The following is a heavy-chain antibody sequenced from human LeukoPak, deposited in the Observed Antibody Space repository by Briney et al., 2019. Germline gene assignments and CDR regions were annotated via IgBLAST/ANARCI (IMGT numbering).Heavy chain of an antibody. Sequence: SETLSLTCSVSVVSLNGYYWSWLRQSAGNRLEWIGHVDSSGNTNYNPSLKSRVTISVDTSKNQFSLKLTSVTAADTAVYYCARDSSSSWSWFDPWGQGTLITVSS. CDR1: VVSLNGYY. CDR2: VDSSGNT. CDR3: ARDSSSSWSWFDP. J-gene: IGHJ5*02. D-gene: IGHD6-13*01. V-gene: IGHV4-4*07.